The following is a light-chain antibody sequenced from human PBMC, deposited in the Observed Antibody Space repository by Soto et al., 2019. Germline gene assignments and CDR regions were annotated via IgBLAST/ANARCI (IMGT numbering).Light chain of an antibody. CDR3: QKYNSALLT. J-gene: IGKJ1*01. V-gene: IGKV1-27*01. CDR2: AAS. Sequence: DIQMTQSPSSLSASVGARVTITCRASQGISNYLAWYQQKPGKVPKLLIYAASTLQSGVPSRFSGSGSGTDLTLTISSLRPEDGETYYCQKYNSALLTFGQGTKVDI. CDR1: QGISNY.